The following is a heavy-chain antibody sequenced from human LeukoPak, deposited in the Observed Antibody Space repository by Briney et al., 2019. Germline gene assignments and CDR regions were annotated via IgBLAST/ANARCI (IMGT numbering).Heavy chain of an antibody. Sequence: PGGSLRLSCAASGFTFSSYAMSWVRQAPGKGLEWVSAISGSGGSTYYADSVKGRFTISRDNSKNTLHLQMNSLRAEDTAVYYCAKDHTSYYDFWSGDNWFDPWGQGTLVTVSS. CDR2: ISGSGGST. CDR3: AKDHTSYYDFWSGDNWFDP. CDR1: GFTFSSYA. J-gene: IGHJ5*02. V-gene: IGHV3-23*01. D-gene: IGHD3-3*01.